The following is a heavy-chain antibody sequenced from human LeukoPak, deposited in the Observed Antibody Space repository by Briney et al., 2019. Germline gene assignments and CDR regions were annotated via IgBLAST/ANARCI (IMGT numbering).Heavy chain of an antibody. CDR2: IYHSGST. J-gene: IGHJ4*02. Sequence: SETLSLTCTVSGGSVSSGSYSWSWIRQPPGKGLEWIGYIYHSGSTYYNPSLKSRVTISVDRSKNQFSLKLSSVTAADTAVYYCARAGYDFWSGYSAYFDYWGQGTLVTVSS. CDR3: ARAGYDFWSGYSAYFDY. V-gene: IGHV4-30-2*01. D-gene: IGHD3-3*01. CDR1: GGSVSSGSYS.